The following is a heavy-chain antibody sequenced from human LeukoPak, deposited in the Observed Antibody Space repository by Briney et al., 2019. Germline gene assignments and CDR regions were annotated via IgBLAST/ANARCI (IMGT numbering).Heavy chain of an antibody. CDR3: AKDHRVCSGGSCYFSYYYYMDV. V-gene: IGHV3-30*02. D-gene: IGHD2-15*01. J-gene: IGHJ6*03. CDR1: GLTFSSYG. CDR2: IRFDGSNK. Sequence: GGSLRLSCAASGLTFSSYGMHWVRQAPGKGLEWVAFIRFDGSNKYYADSVKGRFTISRDNSKNTLYLQMDSLRPEDTAAHYCAKDHRVCSGGSCYFSYYYYMDVWGKGTTVTVSS.